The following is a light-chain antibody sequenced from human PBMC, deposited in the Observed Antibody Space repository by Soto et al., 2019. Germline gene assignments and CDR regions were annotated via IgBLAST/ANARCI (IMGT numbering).Light chain of an antibody. V-gene: IGKV2-28*01. CDR3: MQALESRT. Sequence: DVAVTQSPLSLPVTPGEPASISCSSSHSLLHSNGYTYFHWFLQKPGQSPQLLIYLGYNRAPGVPDRFSGTGSGTDFTLKISRVEADDVGVYYCMQALESRTFGERTKVDIK. CDR2: LGY. J-gene: IGKJ1*01. CDR1: HSLLHSNGYTY.